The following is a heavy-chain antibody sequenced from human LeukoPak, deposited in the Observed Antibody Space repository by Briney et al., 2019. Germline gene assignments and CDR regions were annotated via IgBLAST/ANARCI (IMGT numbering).Heavy chain of an antibody. V-gene: IGHV3-33*01. CDR1: GFTFSSYG. D-gene: IGHD6-19*01. J-gene: IGHJ6*04. Sequence: GGALRLSCAASGFTFSSYGMHWVRQAPGKGLEWGAVIWYDGSNKYYADSVKGRFTISRDNSKNTLYLQMNSLRAEDTAVYYCARTVAGPPTGYYGMDVWGKGTTVTVPS. CDR3: ARTVAGPPTGYYGMDV. CDR2: IWYDGSNK.